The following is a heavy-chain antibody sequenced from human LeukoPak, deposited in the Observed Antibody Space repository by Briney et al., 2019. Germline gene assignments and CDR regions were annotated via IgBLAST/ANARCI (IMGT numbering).Heavy chain of an antibody. CDR1: GGSISTYY. D-gene: IGHD3-22*01. Sequence: PSETLSLTCSVSGGSISTYYWSWIRQAPGKGLEWIGYIYYSGSTNYNSSLKSRVTISVDTSTNQFSLKLTSVTAADTAVFYCARSLSGYYWDYWGQGTLVTVSS. J-gene: IGHJ4*02. CDR3: ARSLSGYYWDY. CDR2: IYYSGST. V-gene: IGHV4-59*01.